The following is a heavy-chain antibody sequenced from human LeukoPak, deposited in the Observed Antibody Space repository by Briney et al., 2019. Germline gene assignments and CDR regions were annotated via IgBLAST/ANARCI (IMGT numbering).Heavy chain of an antibody. D-gene: IGHD5-18*01. J-gene: IGHJ5*02. Sequence: SETLSLTCTVSGGSISSSRYYWGWIRQPPGKGLEWIGSSYYSGSTYYNPSLKSRVTISVDTSKNQFSLKLSSVTAADTAVYYCARDSFRGYSYGQGWFDPWGQGTLVTVSS. CDR3: ARDSFRGYSYGQGWFDP. CDR2: SYYSGST. CDR1: GGSISSSRYY. V-gene: IGHV4-39*07.